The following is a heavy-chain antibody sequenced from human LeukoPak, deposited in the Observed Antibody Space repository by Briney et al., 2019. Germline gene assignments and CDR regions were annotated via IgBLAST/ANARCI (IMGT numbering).Heavy chain of an antibody. CDR3: ERYDIAAAGPYFDY. V-gene: IGHV3-48*03. CDR2: ISSSGSTI. D-gene: IGHD6-13*01. CDR1: GFTFSSYE. J-gene: IGHJ4*02. Sequence: GGSLRLSCAASGFTFSSYEMNWVRQAPGKGLEWVSYISSSGSTIYYADSVKGRFTISRDNAKNSLYLQMNSLRAEDTAVYYCERYDIAAAGPYFDYWGQGTLVTVSS.